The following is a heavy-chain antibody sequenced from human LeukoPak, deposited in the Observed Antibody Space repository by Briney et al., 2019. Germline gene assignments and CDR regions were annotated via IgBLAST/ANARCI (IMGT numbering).Heavy chain of an antibody. CDR2: LGGNGDS. CDR1: GFTLCSYA. CDR3: AKASWVSDADAVL. V-gene: IGHV3-23*01. Sequence: HSGGSLTLSWAAQGFTLCSYAMSWVREAAARGMEWVSSLGGNGDSFYADSVKCRFTLSRAESRNTVYLQLNNLRVEDTAIYYCAKASWVSDADAVLWGQGTVVTVSS. D-gene: IGHD3-10*01. J-gene: IGHJ4*02.